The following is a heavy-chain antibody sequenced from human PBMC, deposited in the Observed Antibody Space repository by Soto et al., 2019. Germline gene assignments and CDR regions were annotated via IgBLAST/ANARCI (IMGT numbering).Heavy chain of an antibody. V-gene: IGHV1-69*01. CDR2: IIPIPDTT. J-gene: IGHJ6*01. D-gene: IGHD2-2*01. Sequence: QVQLVQSGAEVKKPGSSVKVSCKASGGTFSSYAISWVRQPPGQGLGWRGGIIPIPDTTNYAQKFLGRVTITADESTSTAYMELSSLRSEDTAVYYCARSQGSSTSLEIYYYYYYGMDVWGQGTTVTVSS. CDR1: GGTFSSYA. CDR3: ARSQGSSTSLEIYYYYYYGMDV.